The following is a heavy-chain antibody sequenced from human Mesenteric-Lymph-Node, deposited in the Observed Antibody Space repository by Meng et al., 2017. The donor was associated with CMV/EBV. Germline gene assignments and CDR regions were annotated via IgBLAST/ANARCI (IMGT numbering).Heavy chain of an antibody. CDR2: ISASGSTT. CDR1: RFTFSDHY. Sequence: GESLKISCAASRFTFSDHYMSWIRQAPGKGLEWVSYISASGSTTYYAESLKGRLTISRDNAKNSLYLQMNNLRAEDTAVYYCARDRYGGLFDYWGQGTLVTVSS. V-gene: IGHV3-11*01. D-gene: IGHD4-23*01. CDR3: ARDRYGGLFDY. J-gene: IGHJ4*02.